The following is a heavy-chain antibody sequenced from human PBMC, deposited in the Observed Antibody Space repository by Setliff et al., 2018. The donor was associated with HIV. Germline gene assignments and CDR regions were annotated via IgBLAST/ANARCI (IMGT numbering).Heavy chain of an antibody. D-gene: IGHD3-9*01. J-gene: IGHJ4*02. CDR1: GFIFRNYW. Sequence: GGSLRLSCAVSGFIFRNYWMTWVRQAPGRGLEWVASINQDESEKYYVDSVKGRFTISRDNAKNSLYLQVNSLRVEDSAVYYCASPTYYNFLNWGQGTLVTVSS. CDR3: ASPTYYNFLN. CDR2: INQDESEK. V-gene: IGHV3-7*01.